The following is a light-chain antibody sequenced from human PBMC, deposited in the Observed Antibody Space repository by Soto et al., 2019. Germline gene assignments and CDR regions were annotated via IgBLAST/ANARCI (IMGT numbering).Light chain of an antibody. CDR2: VAS. CDR1: QSFSSSY. CDR3: QQYGSSPPGT. J-gene: IGKJ2*02. Sequence: EIVLTQSPGTLSLSPVEIATLSCRASQSFSSSYLAWYQQKPGQAPRLLIYVASSRATGIPDRFSGSGSGTALTLTISRLEPEDFAVYYCQQYGSSPPGTFGQGTKLEIK. V-gene: IGKV3-20*01.